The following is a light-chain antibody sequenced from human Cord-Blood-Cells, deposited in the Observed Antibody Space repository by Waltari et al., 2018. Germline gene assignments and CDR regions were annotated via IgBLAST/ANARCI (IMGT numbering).Light chain of an antibody. V-gene: IGLV2-14*01. CDR3: SSYTSSSTWV. J-gene: IGLJ3*02. CDR2: DVS. CDR1: SSAVGGYNY. Sequence: QSALTPPASVSGSPGQSITISSTGTSSAVGGYNYAPWYQQHPGKAPKLMIYDVSKRPSGVSNRFSGSKSGNTASLTISGLQAEDEADYYCSSYTSSSTWVFGGGTKLTVL.